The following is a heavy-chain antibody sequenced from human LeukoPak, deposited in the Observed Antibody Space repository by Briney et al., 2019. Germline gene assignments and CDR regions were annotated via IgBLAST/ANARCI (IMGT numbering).Heavy chain of an antibody. J-gene: IGHJ3*02. CDR1: GFTFSRYG. CDR2: IWYDGSNK. V-gene: IGHV3-33*01. D-gene: IGHD3-22*01. CDR3: ARDPPMYYYDEPGSRDAFDI. Sequence: QPGGSLRLSCAASGFTFSRYGMHWVRQAPGKGLEWVAVIWYDGSNKYYAESVKGRFTISRDNSKNTPHLQMNSLRAEDTAVYYCARDPPMYYYDEPGSRDAFDIWGQGTMVTVSS.